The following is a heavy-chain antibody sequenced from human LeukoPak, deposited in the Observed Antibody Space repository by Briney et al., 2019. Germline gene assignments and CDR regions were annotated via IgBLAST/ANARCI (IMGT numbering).Heavy chain of an antibody. Sequence: GGSLRLSCAASGFTFSSYSMNWVRQAPGKGLEWVSSISSSSSYIYYADSVKGRFTISRDNAKNSLYLQMNSLRAEDTAVYYCARATSRITGTTDYWGQGTLVTVSS. J-gene: IGHJ4*02. CDR2: ISSSSSYI. CDR3: ARATSRITGTTDY. CDR1: GFTFSSYS. V-gene: IGHV3-21*01. D-gene: IGHD1-14*01.